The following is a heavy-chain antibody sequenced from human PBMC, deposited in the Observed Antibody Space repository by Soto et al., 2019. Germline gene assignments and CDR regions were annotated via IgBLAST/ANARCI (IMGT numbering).Heavy chain of an antibody. Sequence: LVQSGPDVKKPGTSVKVACKTSGFTFGSSAVQWVRQVRGQRLEWIGWIVVASGYSNVAQKFQDRVSLTRDLSTNTAFMELSSLTSEDSAMYYCAADVIGVAGDFDHWGQGTLVSVSS. CDR3: AADVIGVAGDFDH. V-gene: IGHV1-58*01. J-gene: IGHJ4*02. D-gene: IGHD6-19*01. CDR1: GFTFGSSA. CDR2: IVVASGYS.